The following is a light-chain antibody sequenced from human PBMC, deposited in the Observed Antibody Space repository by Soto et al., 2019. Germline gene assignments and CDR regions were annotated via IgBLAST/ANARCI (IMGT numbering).Light chain of an antibody. Sequence: QSALTQPASVTGSPGQSITISCTGTSSDVGGYKYVSWYQQHPGKAPKLMIYEVRNRPSGVSNRFSGSKSGNTASLTISGLQAEDEDDYYCSSFTDSSNVVFGGGTKLTVL. V-gene: IGLV2-14*01. CDR3: SSFTDSSNVV. CDR1: SSDVGGYKY. CDR2: EVR. J-gene: IGLJ2*01.